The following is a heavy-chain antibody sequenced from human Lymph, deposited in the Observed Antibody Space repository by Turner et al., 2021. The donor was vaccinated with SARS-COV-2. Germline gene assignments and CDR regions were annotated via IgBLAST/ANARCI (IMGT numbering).Heavy chain of an antibody. Sequence: QVQLVESGGGVVQPGRSLRLSCVQSGFPFSSYGMHWVRQAPGKGLEWVAFIWFDGSNKYYADSVKGRFTISRDNSKNTLYLQMNSLRAEDTAVYYCARDRAGSSGWYDSYFDYWGQGTLVTVSS. D-gene: IGHD6-19*01. V-gene: IGHV3-33*01. J-gene: IGHJ4*02. CDR1: GFPFSSYG. CDR3: ARDRAGSSGWYDSYFDY. CDR2: IWFDGSNK.